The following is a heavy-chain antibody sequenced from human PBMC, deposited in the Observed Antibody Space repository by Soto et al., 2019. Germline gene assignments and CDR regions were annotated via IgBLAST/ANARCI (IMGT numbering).Heavy chain of an antibody. V-gene: IGHV3-30-3*01. J-gene: IGHJ4*02. Sequence: QVQMVECGGSVVQPGRSLRLSCAASGFTFSSYALHWVSQAPGKGLEWVAVISYDGSNKYYADSVKGRFTISRDNSKNTLYLQMNCPRAQDTAVYYCARFLGDYYDSSGYAPNDRTHCGQGTLVTVSS. CDR1: GFTFSSYA. CDR3: ARFLGDYYDSSGYAPNDRTH. CDR2: ISYDGSNK. D-gene: IGHD3-22*01.